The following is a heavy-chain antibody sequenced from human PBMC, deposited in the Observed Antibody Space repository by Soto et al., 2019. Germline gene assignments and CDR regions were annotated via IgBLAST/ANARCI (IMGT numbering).Heavy chain of an antibody. J-gene: IGHJ3*02. CDR1: GFTFSSYG. CDR3: ARDRSSDDAFDI. V-gene: IGHV3-33*01. D-gene: IGHD3-22*01. CDR2: IWYDGSNK. Sequence: GGSLRLSCAASGFTFSSYGMHWVRQAPGKGLEWVAVIWYDGSNKYYADSVKGRFTISRDNSKNTPYLQMNSLRAEDTAVYYCARDRSSDDAFDIWGQGTMVTVSS.